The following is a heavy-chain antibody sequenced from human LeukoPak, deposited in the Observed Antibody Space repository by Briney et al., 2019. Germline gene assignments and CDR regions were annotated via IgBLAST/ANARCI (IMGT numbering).Heavy chain of an antibody. J-gene: IGHJ6*02. CDR1: GYTFSNYG. CDR2: ISAYNGNT. CDR3: ARDQEEGSYGMDV. Sequence: AASVKVSCKASGYTFSNYGISWVRQAPGQGLEWMGWISAYNGNTKYSQKFQGRVTITRDTSASTAYMELSSLRSEDTAVYYCARDQEEGSYGMDVWGQGTTVTVSS. V-gene: IGHV1-18*01.